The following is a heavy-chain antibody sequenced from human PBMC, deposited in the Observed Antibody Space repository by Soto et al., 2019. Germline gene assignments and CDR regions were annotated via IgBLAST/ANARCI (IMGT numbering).Heavy chain of an antibody. CDR2: ISGSGVST. CDR1: GFIFRSTA. CDR3: AAVMGSDYDYVWGSLTFDD. D-gene: IGHD3-16*01. V-gene: IGHV3-23*01. Sequence: EVELLESGGGLSPPGGSLRLSCAASGFIFRSTAMAWVRQAPGKGLEWVSHISGSGVSTYFSDSVKGRFTISRDNSNNTLYLQRNSLRAEDTAVYFCAAVMGSDYDYVWGSLTFDDWGQGTLVTVSS. J-gene: IGHJ4*02.